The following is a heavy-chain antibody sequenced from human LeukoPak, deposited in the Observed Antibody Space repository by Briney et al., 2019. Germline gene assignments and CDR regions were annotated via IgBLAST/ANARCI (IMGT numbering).Heavy chain of an antibody. Sequence: QPGGSLRLSCAASGFTVSDFYMSWVRQAPGKGLEWVSNIKPDGSEKYYADSVKGRFTISRDNAKNSLYLQMNSLRAEDTAVYYCARVEGGWFDPWGQGTLVTVSS. CDR2: IKPDGSEK. CDR1: GFTVSDFY. CDR3: ARVEGGWFDP. V-gene: IGHV3-7*03. J-gene: IGHJ5*02. D-gene: IGHD3-16*01.